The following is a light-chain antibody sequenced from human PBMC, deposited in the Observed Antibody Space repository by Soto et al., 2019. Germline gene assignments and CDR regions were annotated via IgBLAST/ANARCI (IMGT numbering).Light chain of an antibody. CDR2: GAS. CDR1: QSISSSY. J-gene: IGKJ2*01. Sequence: EIVLTQSPGTLSLSPGERATLSCMASQSISSSYLAWYQQKPGQAPRLLIYGASSRATGIPDRFSGSGSGTDFPLAISRLEPGAFAVYYWQPYGSAPRAMFTFGQGTKLAIK. CDR3: QPYGSAPRAMFT. V-gene: IGKV3-20*01.